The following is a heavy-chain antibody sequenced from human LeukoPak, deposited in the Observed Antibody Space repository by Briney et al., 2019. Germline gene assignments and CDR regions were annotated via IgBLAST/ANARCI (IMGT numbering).Heavy chain of an antibody. J-gene: IGHJ4*02. V-gene: IGHV3-49*04. Sequence: GGSLRLSCTASGFTFGDYAMSWVRQAPGKGLEWVGFIRSKAYGGTTEYAASVKGRFTISRDDSKSIAYLQMNSLRAEDTAVYYCAKNPISLITMMHYWGQGTLVTVSS. CDR3: AKNPISLITMMHY. D-gene: IGHD3-22*01. CDR2: IRSKAYGGTT. CDR1: GFTFGDYA.